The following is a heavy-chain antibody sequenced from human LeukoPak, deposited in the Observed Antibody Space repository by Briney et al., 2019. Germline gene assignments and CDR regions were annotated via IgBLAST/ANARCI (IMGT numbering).Heavy chain of an antibody. CDR2: ISGSGGST. D-gene: IGHD3-3*01. V-gene: IGHV3-23*01. Sequence: PGASLRLSCAASGFTFSSYAMSRVRQAPGKGLEWVSAISGSGGSTYYADSVKGRFTISRDNSKNTLYLQMNSLRAEDTAVYYCAKRYYDFWSGYFFDYWGQGTLVTVSS. CDR3: AKRYYDFWSGYFFDY. J-gene: IGHJ4*02. CDR1: GFTFSSYA.